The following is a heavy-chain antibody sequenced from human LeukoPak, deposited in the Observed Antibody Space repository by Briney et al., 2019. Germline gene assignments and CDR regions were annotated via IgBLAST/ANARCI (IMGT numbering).Heavy chain of an antibody. D-gene: IGHD5-18*01. CDR2: ISGHGGII. CDR1: GFTFSSYV. Sequence: GGSLRLSCAASGFTFSSYVMNWVRQAPGKGLEWVSTISGHGGIIYYADSVKGRFTISRDNSKNRLSLQMNSLRGEDTAIYYCARDGGYSYGTKTQYYYMDVWGKGTTVTVS. CDR3: ARDGGYSYGTKTQYYYMDV. V-gene: IGHV3-23*01. J-gene: IGHJ6*03.